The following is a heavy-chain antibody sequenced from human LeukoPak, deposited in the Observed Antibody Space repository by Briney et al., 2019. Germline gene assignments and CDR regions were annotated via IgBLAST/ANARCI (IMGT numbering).Heavy chain of an antibody. V-gene: IGHV1-69*05. Sequence: ASVKVSCKASGGTFSSYAISWVRQAPGQGLEWMGGIIPIFGTANYAQKFQGRVTITTDESASTAYMELSSLRSEDTAVYYCARVRDGYNYPAFHWFDPWGQGTLVTVSS. CDR3: ARVRDGYNYPAFHWFDP. CDR2: IIPIFGTA. D-gene: IGHD5-24*01. J-gene: IGHJ5*02. CDR1: GGTFSSYA.